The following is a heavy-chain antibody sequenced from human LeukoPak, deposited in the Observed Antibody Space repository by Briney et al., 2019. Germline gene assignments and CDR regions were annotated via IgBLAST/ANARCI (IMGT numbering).Heavy chain of an antibody. Sequence: PGGSLRLSCAASGFTFSSRGMHWVRQAPGKGLEWVAVIWYDGSNKYYADSVKGRFTISRDNSKNTLYLQMNSLRAEDTAVYYCARDWGTSVALTAAGAFDIWGQGTMVTVSS. CDR2: IWYDGSNK. D-gene: IGHD3-16*01. V-gene: IGHV3-33*01. CDR1: GFTFSSRG. CDR3: ARDWGTSVALTAAGAFDI. J-gene: IGHJ3*02.